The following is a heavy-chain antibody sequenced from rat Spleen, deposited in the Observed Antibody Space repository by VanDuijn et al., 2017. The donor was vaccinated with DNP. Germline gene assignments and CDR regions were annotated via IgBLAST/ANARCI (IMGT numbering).Heavy chain of an antibody. CDR3: VTRGDPYDNWFAY. J-gene: IGHJ3*01. Sequence: EVKLVESGGGLVQPGGSLKLSCTASGFNFNDYWMDWVRQAPGKGLEWIGEIKKDSSTINYTPSLKDKFTISRDNAQNTLYLQMSKLGSEDTAIYYCVTRGDPYDNWFAYWGRGTLVTVSS. V-gene: IGHV4-2*01. D-gene: IGHD4-2*01. CDR1: GFNFNDYW. CDR2: IKKDSSTI.